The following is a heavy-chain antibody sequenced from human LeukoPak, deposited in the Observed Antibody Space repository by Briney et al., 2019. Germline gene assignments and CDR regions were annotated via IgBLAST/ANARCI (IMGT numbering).Heavy chain of an antibody. J-gene: IGHJ3*02. CDR2: IYTSGST. CDR3: ARDYLDYGDYVGSWAFDI. V-gene: IGHV4-4*07. D-gene: IGHD4-17*01. Sequence: PSETLSLTCAVYGGSFSGYYWSWIRQPAGKGLEWIGRIYTSGSTNYNPSLKSRVTMSVDTSKNQFSLKLSSVTAADTAVYYCARDYLDYGDYVGSWAFDIWGQGTMVTVSS. CDR1: GGSFSGYY.